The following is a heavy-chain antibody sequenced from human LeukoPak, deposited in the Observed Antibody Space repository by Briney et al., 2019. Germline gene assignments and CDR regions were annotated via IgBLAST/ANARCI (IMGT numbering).Heavy chain of an antibody. V-gene: IGHV4-34*09. CDR1: GGSFSGYY. CDR2: INHSGST. D-gene: IGHD3-22*01. CDR3: ARVRGYDSSGYYLGDFDY. Sequence: PSETLSLTCAVYGGSFSGYYWSWIRQPPGKGLEWIGEINHSGSTYYNPSLKSRVTISVDTSKNQFSLKLSSVTAADTAVYYCARVRGYDSSGYYLGDFDYWGQGTLVTVSS. J-gene: IGHJ4*02.